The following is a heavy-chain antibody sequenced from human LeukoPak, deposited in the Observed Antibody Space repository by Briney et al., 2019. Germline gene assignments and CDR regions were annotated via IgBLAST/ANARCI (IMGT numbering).Heavy chain of an antibody. D-gene: IGHD6-13*01. V-gene: IGHV3-30*18. J-gene: IGHJ3*02. CDR1: GFTFSSYG. CDR3: AKSDSSSWYSAFDI. CDR2: ISYDGSNK. Sequence: GRSLRLSCAASGFTFSSYGMHWVRQAPGKWLEWVAVISYDGSNKYYADSVKGRFTISRDNSKNTLYLQMNSLRAEDTAVYYCAKSDSSSWYSAFDIWGQGTMVTVSS.